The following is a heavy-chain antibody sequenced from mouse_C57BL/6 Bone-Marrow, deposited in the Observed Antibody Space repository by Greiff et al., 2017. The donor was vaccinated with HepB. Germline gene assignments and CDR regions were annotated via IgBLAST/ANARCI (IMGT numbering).Heavy chain of an antibody. D-gene: IGHD2-2*01. CDR3: AKSMVTTRYWYFDV. CDR1: GFTFSDYG. CDR2: ISSGSSTI. Sequence: EVMLVESGGGLVKPGGSLKLSCAASGFTFSDYGMHWVRQAPEKGLEWVAYISSGSSTIYYADTVKGRFTISRDNAKNTLFLQMTSLRSEDTAMYYCAKSMVTTRYWYFDVWGTGTTVTVSS. V-gene: IGHV5-17*01. J-gene: IGHJ1*03.